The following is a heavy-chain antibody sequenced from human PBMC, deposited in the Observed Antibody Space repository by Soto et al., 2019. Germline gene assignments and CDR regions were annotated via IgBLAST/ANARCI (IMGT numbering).Heavy chain of an antibody. CDR3: ARNGGPYYYYYGMDV. V-gene: IGHV3-33*01. CDR2: IWYDGSNQ. CDR1: GFTFSSYG. D-gene: IGHD2-15*01. Sequence: QVQLVESGGGVVQPGRSLRLSCAASGFTFSSYGMHWVRQAPGKGLEWVAVIWYDGSNQYYADSVKGRFTISRDNSKNTLYLQMNSRRAEDTAVYYCARNGGPYYYYYGMDVWGQGTTVTVSS. J-gene: IGHJ6*02.